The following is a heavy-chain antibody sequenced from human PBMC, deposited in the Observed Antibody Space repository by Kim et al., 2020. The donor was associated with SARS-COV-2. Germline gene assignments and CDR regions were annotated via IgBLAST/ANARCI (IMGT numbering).Heavy chain of an antibody. Sequence: GGSLRLSCAASGFTFTRYWMNWVRQAPGEGLEWVANIKEDGRVQYYGDSVKGRFTISRDNAKNSLYLQMDSLRAEDTDLYYCARTIIVKIGASDYHDYWG. CDR2: IKEDGRVQ. J-gene: IGHJ4*01. D-gene: IGHD3-22*01. CDR1: GFTFTRYW. V-gene: IGHV3-7*03. CDR3: ARTIIVKIGASDYHDY.